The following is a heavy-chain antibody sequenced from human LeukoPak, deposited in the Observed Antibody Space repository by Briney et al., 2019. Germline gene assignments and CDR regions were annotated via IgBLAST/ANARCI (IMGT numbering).Heavy chain of an antibody. J-gene: IGHJ4*02. CDR3: AKTSRRDSAYDSPFDY. CDR2: ISSSSSYT. V-gene: IGHV3-11*03. Sequence: GGSLRLSCAASGFTFSDYYMSWIRQAPGKGLEWVSYISSSSSYTNYADSVKGRFTISRDNAKNSLYLQMNSLRAEDTAIYYCAKTSRRDSAYDSPFDYWGQGTLVTVSS. D-gene: IGHD5-12*01. CDR1: GFTFSDYY.